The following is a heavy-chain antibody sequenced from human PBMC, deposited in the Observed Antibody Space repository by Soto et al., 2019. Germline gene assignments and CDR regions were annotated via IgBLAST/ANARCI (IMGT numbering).Heavy chain of an antibody. V-gene: IGHV3-21*01. CDR2: ITASSAYI. CDR1: GFTFNTYA. CDR3: ETAGYSRLPKRTWLDS. J-gene: IGHJ5*02. D-gene: IGHD2-15*01. Sequence: EVQLLESGGGLVKPGGSLRLSCAASGFTFNTYAMNWVRQAPGKGLEWVSAITASSAYIYYADSLKGRITISRDNAKNSLFQQTNSVQAAETYVSDCETAGYSRLPKRTWLDSWGQGTLVNVSS.